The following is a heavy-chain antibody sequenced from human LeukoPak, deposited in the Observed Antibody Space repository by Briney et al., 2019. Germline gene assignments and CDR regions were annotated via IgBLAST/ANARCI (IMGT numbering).Heavy chain of an antibody. J-gene: IGHJ4*02. V-gene: IGHV3-48*03. CDR2: ISSSGTTI. CDR3: ARVPAPMLRREYYFDY. Sequence: GGSLRLSCAASGFTFSSYEMNWVRQAPGKGLEWVSYISSSGTTIYYAYSVKGRFTISRDNAKNSLYLQMNSLRAEDTAVYYCARVPAPMLRREYYFDYWGQGTLVTVSS. D-gene: IGHD3-10*02. CDR1: GFTFSSYE.